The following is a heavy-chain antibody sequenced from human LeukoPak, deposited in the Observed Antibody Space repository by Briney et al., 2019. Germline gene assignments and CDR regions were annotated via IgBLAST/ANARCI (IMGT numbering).Heavy chain of an antibody. CDR3: AKGMGGGQLYSILDY. CDR2: ISGSGGST. J-gene: IGHJ4*02. V-gene: IGHV3-23*01. Sequence: PGGSLRLSCAASGFTFISYGMSWVRQAPGKGLEWVSAISGSGGSTYYADSVKGRFTISRDNSKNTLYLQMNSLRAEDTAVYYCAKGMGGGQLYSILDYWGQGTLVTVSS. CDR1: GFTFISYG. D-gene: IGHD6-6*01.